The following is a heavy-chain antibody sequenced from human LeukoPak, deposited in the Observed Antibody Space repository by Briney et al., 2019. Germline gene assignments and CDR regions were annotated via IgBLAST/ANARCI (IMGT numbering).Heavy chain of an antibody. D-gene: IGHD2/OR15-2a*01. V-gene: IGHV1-58*02. CDR1: GFTSSNSA. CDR2: IVVGSGNT. CDR3: AVDVIYESD. J-gene: IGHJ4*02. Sequence: GASVKVSCKASGFTSSNSAMQWVRQARGQRLEWIGWIVVGSGNTNYAQKFQERVTITRDMSTSTAYMELRSLRSEDTAVYYCAVDVIYESDWGQGTLVTVSS.